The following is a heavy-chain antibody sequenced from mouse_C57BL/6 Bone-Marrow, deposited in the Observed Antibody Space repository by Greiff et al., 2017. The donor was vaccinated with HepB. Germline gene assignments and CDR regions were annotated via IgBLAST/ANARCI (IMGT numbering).Heavy chain of an antibody. CDR2: INPGSGGT. Sequence: QVQLQQSGAELVRPGTSVKVSCKASGYAFTNYLIEWVKQRPGQGLEWIGVINPGSGGTNYNEKFKGKATLTADKSSSTAYMQLSSLTSEDSAVYVCARWNYGSSHWGQGTTLTVSS. V-gene: IGHV1-54*01. J-gene: IGHJ2*01. D-gene: IGHD1-1*01. CDR1: GYAFTNYL. CDR3: ARWNYGSSH.